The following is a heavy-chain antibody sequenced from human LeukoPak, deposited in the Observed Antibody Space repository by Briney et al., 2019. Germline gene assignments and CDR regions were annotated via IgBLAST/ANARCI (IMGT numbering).Heavy chain of an antibody. CDR3: ARDPWSGGYWGAFFDY. Sequence: GGSLRLSCAASGFTFSSYWMSWVRQAPGKGLEWVANIKQDGSQKYYVDSVKGRFTISRDNAKNSLYLQMNSLRAGDTAVYYCARDPWSGGYWGAFFDYWGQGTLVTVSS. CDR2: IKQDGSQK. J-gene: IGHJ4*02. D-gene: IGHD1-26*01. V-gene: IGHV3-7*01. CDR1: GFTFSSYW.